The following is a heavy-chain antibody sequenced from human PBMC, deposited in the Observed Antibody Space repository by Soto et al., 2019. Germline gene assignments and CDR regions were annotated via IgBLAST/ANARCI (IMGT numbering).Heavy chain of an antibody. CDR1: GGTFSSYA. CDR2: IIPIFGTA. Sequence: QVQLVQSGAAVKKPGSSVKVSCKASGGTFSSYAISWVRQAPGQGLEWMGGIIPIFGTANYAQKFQGRVTITADESTSTAYMELSSLRSEDTAVYYCARSDKFVPLDTARDYYYYGMDVWGQGTTVTVSS. D-gene: IGHD5-18*01. CDR3: ARSDKFVPLDTARDYYYYGMDV. V-gene: IGHV1-69*12. J-gene: IGHJ6*02.